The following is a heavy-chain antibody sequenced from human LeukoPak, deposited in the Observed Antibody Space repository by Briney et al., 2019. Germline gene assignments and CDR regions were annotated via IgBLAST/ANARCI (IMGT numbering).Heavy chain of an antibody. CDR3: AKDDILTGYCFDY. J-gene: IGHJ4*02. Sequence: PGGSLRLSCAASGFTFSSYAMSWVRQAPGKGLEWVSAISGSGGSTYYADSVKGRFTISRGNSKNTLYLQMNSLRAEDTAVYYCAKDDILTGYCFDYWGQGTLVTVSS. CDR1: GFTFSSYA. CDR2: ISGSGGST. D-gene: IGHD3-9*01. V-gene: IGHV3-23*01.